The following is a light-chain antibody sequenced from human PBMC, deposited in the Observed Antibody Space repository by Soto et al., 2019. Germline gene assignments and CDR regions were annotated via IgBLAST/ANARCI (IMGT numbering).Light chain of an antibody. CDR1: QSFSTW. V-gene: IGKV1-5*03. CDR2: KAS. CDR3: QQYYNYPWT. Sequence: DIQMTQSPSTLSASVGDRVTITCRASQSFSTWLAWYQQKPGKAPKLLIYKASSLESGVPSRFSGSGSGTEFTLTISSPQPDDFATYYCQQYYNYPWTFGQGTKVEIK. J-gene: IGKJ1*01.